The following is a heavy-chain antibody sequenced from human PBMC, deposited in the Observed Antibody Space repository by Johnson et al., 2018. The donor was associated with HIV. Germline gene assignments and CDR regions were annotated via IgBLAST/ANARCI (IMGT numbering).Heavy chain of an antibody. V-gene: IGHV3-23*04. CDR3: AKDRRELPSPFDI. CDR1: GFTFSSYA. CDR2: ISGSGGST. D-gene: IGHD1-7*01. J-gene: IGHJ3*02. Sequence: VQLVESGGGVVQPGRSLRLSCAASGFTFSSYAMHWVRQAPGKGLEWVSAISGSGGSTYYADSVKGRFTISRDNSKNTLYLQMNSLRAEDTAVYYCAKDRRELPSPFDIWGQGTMVTVSS.